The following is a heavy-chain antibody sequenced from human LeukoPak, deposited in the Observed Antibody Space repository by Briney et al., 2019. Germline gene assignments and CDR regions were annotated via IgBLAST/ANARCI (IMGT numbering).Heavy chain of an antibody. Sequence: PGGSLRLSCAASGFTVSTTYMSWVRQAPGKGLEWVSAIYSGGSTYYADSVKGRFTISRDSSKNTLYLRMNSLRAEDTAVYYCARGDGGSGRGWFDPWGQGTLVTVSS. D-gene: IGHD6-19*01. CDR1: GFTVSTTY. CDR2: IYSGGST. J-gene: IGHJ5*02. CDR3: ARGDGGSGRGWFDP. V-gene: IGHV3-53*01.